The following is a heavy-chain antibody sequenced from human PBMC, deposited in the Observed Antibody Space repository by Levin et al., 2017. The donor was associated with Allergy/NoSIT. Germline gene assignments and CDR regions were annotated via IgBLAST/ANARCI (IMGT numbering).Heavy chain of an antibody. CDR1: GFTFSSYN. D-gene: IGHD3-10*01. Sequence: GESLKISCAASGFTFSSYNMNWVRQAPGKGLEWVSYISSGSSTIFYADSVKGRFTISRDNAKNSLYLQMNSLRAEDTAVYYCARENYGYENWFDPWGQGTLVTVSS. CDR2: ISSGSSTI. V-gene: IGHV3-48*01. CDR3: ARENYGYENWFDP. J-gene: IGHJ5*02.